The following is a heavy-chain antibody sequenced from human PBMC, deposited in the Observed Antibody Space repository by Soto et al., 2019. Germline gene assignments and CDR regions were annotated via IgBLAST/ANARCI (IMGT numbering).Heavy chain of an antibody. J-gene: IGHJ6*02. CDR3: AKDLRYYGSGSYYRYHLYGMEV. Sequence: VGSLRLSCASSGFTFSSYGMHCVRQSPGKWLEWVAVISYDGSNKYYADSVKGRFTISRDNSKNTLYLQMNSLRAEDTAVYYCAKDLRYYGSGSYYRYHLYGMEVWGQGTTFTVSS. V-gene: IGHV3-30*18. D-gene: IGHD3-10*01. CDR2: ISYDGSNK. CDR1: GFTFSSYG.